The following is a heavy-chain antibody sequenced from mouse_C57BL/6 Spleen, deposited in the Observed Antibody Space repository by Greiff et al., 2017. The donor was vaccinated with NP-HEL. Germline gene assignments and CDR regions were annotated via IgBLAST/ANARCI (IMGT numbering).Heavy chain of an antibody. D-gene: IGHD4-1*01. CDR3: ASSAGTGTFDY. Sequence: VQLQQSGPELVKPGASVKISCKASGYSFTGYYMNWVKQSPEKSLEWIGEINPSTGGTTYNQKFKDKATLTVDKSSSTAYMQLKSLTSEDSAVYYCASSAGTGTFDYWGHGTTLTVSS. J-gene: IGHJ2*01. CDR2: INPSTGGT. V-gene: IGHV1-42*01. CDR1: GYSFTGYY.